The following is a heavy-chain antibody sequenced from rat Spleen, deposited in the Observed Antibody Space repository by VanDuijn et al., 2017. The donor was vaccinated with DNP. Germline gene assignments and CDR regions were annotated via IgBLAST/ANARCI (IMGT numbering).Heavy chain of an antibody. Sequence: EVKFVESGGGLVQPGRSLKLSCAASDSNFNDYWMGWVRQAPGKGLEWIGQINKDSSTISYSPSLKDKLTISRDSAQNTLYLQMSKLGSEDTAIYYCARGPNYGGYADYFDYWGQGVTVTVSS. CDR3: ARGPNYGGYADYFDY. J-gene: IGHJ2*01. V-gene: IGHV4-2*01. D-gene: IGHD1-11*01. CDR2: INKDSSTI. CDR1: DSNFNDYW.